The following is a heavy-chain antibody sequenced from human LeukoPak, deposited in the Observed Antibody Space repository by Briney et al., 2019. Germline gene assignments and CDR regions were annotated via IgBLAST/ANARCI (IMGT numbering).Heavy chain of an antibody. CDR1: GFTFDDYA. CDR3: AKEGPYYDSSGYYLDY. Sequence: PGRSLRLSCAASGFTFDDYAMHWVRQAPGKGLEGVSGISWNSCSIGYADSVKGRFTISRDNAKNSLYLQMNSLRAEDTALYYCAKEGPYYDSSGYYLDYWGQGTLVTVSS. CDR2: ISWNSCSI. J-gene: IGHJ4*02. D-gene: IGHD3-22*01. V-gene: IGHV3-9*01.